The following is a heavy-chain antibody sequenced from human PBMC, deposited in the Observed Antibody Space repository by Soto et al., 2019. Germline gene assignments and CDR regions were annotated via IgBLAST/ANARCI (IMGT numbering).Heavy chain of an antibody. CDR1: GFTFSDYY. CDR3: AREIYCISTSCFLYFDY. V-gene: IGHV3-11*01. J-gene: IGHJ4*02. Sequence: GSLRLSCAASGFTFSDYYMSWICQAPGKGLEWVSYISSSGSTIYYVDSVKGRFTISRDNAKNSLYLQMNSLRAEDTAVYYCAREIYCISTSCFLYFDYWGQGTLVTVSS. D-gene: IGHD2-2*01. CDR2: ISSSGSTI.